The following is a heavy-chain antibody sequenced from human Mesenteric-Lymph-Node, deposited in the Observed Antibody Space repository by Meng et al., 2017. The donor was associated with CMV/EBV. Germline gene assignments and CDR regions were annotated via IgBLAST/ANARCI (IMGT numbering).Heavy chain of an antibody. CDR1: GFTFSSYS. D-gene: IGHD1-26*01. V-gene: IGHV3-21*01. CDR3: ARDIRSYYGQYYFDY. CDR2: ISSSSSYI. Sequence: GGSLRLSCAASGFTFSSYSMNWVRQAPGKGLEWVSSISSSSSYIYYADSVKGRFTISRDNAKNSLYLQMNSLRAEDTAVYYCARDIRSYYGQYYFDYWGQGTLVTVSS. J-gene: IGHJ4*02.